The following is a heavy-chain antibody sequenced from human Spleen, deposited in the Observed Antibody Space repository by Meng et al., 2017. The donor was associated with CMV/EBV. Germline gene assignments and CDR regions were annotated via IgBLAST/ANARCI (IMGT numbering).Heavy chain of an antibody. CDR1: GFTFTNYW. D-gene: IGHD1-26*01. CDR2: IKQDGNEK. CDR3: ARHVYYRFDY. J-gene: IGHJ4*02. Sequence: LSGAASGFTFTNYWMTWVRQAPGKGLEWVANIKQDGNEKHYVDSVRGRFTISRDNAKNSVFLQMNSLRPDDTAVYFCARHVYYRFDYWGQGTLVTVSS. V-gene: IGHV3-7*01.